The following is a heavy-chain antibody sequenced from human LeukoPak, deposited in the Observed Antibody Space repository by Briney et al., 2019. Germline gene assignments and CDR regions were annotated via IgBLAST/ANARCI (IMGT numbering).Heavy chain of an antibody. D-gene: IGHD5-12*01. J-gene: IGHJ4*02. Sequence: SETLSLTCTLSGGSISTYYWSWIRQPPGKGLEWMGYIYHSGSTNYNPSLKSRVTISVDTSKNQSSLKLSSVTAADTAVYYCARGGGYASPIGYWGQGALVTVPS. CDR3: ARGGGYASPIGY. CDR2: IYHSGST. CDR1: GGSISTYY. V-gene: IGHV4-59*01.